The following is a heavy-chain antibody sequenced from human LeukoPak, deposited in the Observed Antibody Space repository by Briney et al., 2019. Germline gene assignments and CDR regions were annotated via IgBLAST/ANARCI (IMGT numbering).Heavy chain of an antibody. V-gene: IGHV3-23*01. CDR1: GFTFSSYG. J-gene: IGHJ3*02. CDR3: AKDPPTVMANAFHI. CDR2: ISGSGGTK. D-gene: IGHD5-18*01. Sequence: GGSLRLSCAASGFTFSSYGMSWVRQAPGKGLEWVSSISGSGGTKYYADSVKGRFTISRDNSKNTLYLQMNRLRAHDTAVYSCAKDPPTVMANAFHIWGQGTMVTVS.